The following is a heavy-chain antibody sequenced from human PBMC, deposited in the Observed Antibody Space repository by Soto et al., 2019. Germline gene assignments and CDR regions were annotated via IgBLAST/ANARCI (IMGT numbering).Heavy chain of an antibody. CDR3: EGSWT. J-gene: IGHJ3*01. Sequence: EVQVLESGGDLVQPGGSLRLSCAASGFTIRNYAMSWVRQAPGEALEWVSGISGSSDRTYYADSVKGRFTISKDTSSNTLYLQMNRLRVEDTAVYHCEGSWTWGQGTMVTVSS. D-gene: IGHD5-12*01. CDR1: GFTIRNYA. CDR2: ISGSSDRT. V-gene: IGHV3-23*01.